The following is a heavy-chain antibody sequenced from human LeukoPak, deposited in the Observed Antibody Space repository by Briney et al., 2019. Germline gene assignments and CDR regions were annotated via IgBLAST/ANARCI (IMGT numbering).Heavy chain of an antibody. V-gene: IGHV1-2*02. CDR3: ARRPSRGEQRDFDY. Sequence: GASVKVSCKASGYTFTGYYMHWVRQAPGQGLEWMGWINPNSGGTNYAQKFQGRVTMTRDTSISTAYMELSRLRSDDTAVYYCARRPSRGEQRDFDYWGQGTLVTVSS. D-gene: IGHD3-10*01. CDR1: GYTFTGYY. CDR2: INPNSGGT. J-gene: IGHJ4*02.